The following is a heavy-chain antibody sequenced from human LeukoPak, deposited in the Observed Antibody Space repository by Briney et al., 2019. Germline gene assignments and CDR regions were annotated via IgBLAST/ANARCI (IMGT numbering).Heavy chain of an antibody. CDR3: ARDPVLLWFGELPNYYYGMDV. V-gene: IGHV6-1*01. Sequence: SQTLSLTCAISGDSVSSNSAAWNWIRQSPSRGLEWLGRTYYRSKWYNDYAVSVKSRITINPDTSKNQFSLQLNSVTPEDTAVYYCARDPVLLWFGELPNYYYGMDVWGKGTTVTVSS. J-gene: IGHJ6*04. D-gene: IGHD3-10*01. CDR1: GDSVSSNSAA. CDR2: TYYRSKWYN.